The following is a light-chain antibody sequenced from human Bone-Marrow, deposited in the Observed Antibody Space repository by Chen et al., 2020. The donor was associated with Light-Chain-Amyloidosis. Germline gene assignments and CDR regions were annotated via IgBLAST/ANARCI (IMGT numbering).Light chain of an antibody. CDR2: GSS. V-gene: IGKV3-20*01. Sequence: EIVLPPSPGTLSLSPGEGANLACRASQTISSNYLTCYQQKFGQAPRLLIYGSSSRATGIPDRFTGSGSGTDCTLTINRLEPEDFAMYYCQQYGTSPLTFGGGTKVEIK. CDR1: QTISSNY. J-gene: IGKJ4*01. CDR3: QQYGTSPLT.